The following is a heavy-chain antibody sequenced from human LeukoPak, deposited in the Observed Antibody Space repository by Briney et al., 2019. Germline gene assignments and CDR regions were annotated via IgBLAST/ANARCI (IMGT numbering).Heavy chain of an antibody. V-gene: IGHV1-2*06. CDR2: INPNRGGT. J-gene: IGHJ4*02. D-gene: IGHD2/OR15-2a*01. Sequence: ASVKVSCKASGYTFAGYYMHWVRQAPGQGLEWMGRINPNRGGTNYAQKSKGRVTMTRDTSINSANMDLSRMRADDTAVYYCARERNSIYYFNVVAPSYFDYWGQGTLVTVSS. CDR3: ARERNSIYYFNVVAPSYFDY. CDR1: GYTFAGYY.